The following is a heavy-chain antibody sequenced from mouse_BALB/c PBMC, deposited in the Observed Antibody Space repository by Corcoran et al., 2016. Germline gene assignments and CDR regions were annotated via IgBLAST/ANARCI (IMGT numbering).Heavy chain of an antibody. CDR3: ARAPLHYYAMDY. D-gene: IGHD6-1*01. V-gene: IGHV9-3-1*01. CDR1: GYIFTDYG. Sequence: QIQLVQSGPELKKPGETVKISCKASGYIFTDYGMNWVKQAPGEDLKWMGWINTYTGEPTYADDFKGRFAFSLETSASTAYLQINNLKNEDTSTYFCARAPLHYYAMDYWGQGTSVTDSS. CDR2: INTYTGEP. J-gene: IGHJ4*01.